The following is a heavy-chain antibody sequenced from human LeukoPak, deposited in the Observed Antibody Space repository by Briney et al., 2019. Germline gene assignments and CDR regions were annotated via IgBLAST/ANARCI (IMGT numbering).Heavy chain of an antibody. Sequence: SETLSLTRAVYGGSFSGYYWSWIRQPPGKGLEWIGEINHSGSTNYNPSLKSRVTISVDTSKNQFSLKLSSVTAADTAVYYCARVETERGSGYYKTYYFDYWGQGTLVTVSS. V-gene: IGHV4-34*01. J-gene: IGHJ4*02. CDR1: GGSFSGYY. CDR2: INHSGST. D-gene: IGHD3-22*01. CDR3: ARVETERGSGYYKTYYFDY.